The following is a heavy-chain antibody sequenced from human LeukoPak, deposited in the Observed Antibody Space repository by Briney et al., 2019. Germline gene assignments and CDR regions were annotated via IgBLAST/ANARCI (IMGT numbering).Heavy chain of an antibody. V-gene: IGHV3-23*01. CDR1: GFTFSSNA. CDR2: ISGSGGST. D-gene: IGHD3-22*01. Sequence: AGGSLRLSCAASGFTFSSNAMSWVRQAPGKGLEWVSYISGSGGSTYYADSVKGRFTISRDNSKNTLYLQMNSLRAEDTAVYYCARGLYYYDSSGYYGDEGYWGQGTLVTVSS. CDR3: ARGLYYYDSSGYYGDEGY. J-gene: IGHJ4*02.